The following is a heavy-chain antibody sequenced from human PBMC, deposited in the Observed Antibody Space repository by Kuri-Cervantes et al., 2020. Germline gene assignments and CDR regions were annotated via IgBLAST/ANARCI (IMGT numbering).Heavy chain of an antibody. V-gene: IGHV3-30-3*01. J-gene: IGHJ6*02. D-gene: IGHD3-3*01. CDR1: GFTFSSYA. CDR3: ARDVTIFGVVRLTYYYGMDV. Sequence: GGSLRLSCAASGFTFSSYAMHWVRQAPGKGLEWVAVISYDGSNKYYADSVKGRFTISRDNSKNTPYLQMNSLRAEDTAVYYCARDVTIFGVVRLTYYYGMDVWGQGTTVTVSS. CDR2: ISYDGSNK.